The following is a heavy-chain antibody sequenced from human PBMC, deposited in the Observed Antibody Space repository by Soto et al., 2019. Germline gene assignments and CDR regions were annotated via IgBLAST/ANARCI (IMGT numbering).Heavy chain of an antibody. D-gene: IGHD2-8*01. V-gene: IGHV3-20*04. CDR3: AREITGFMVYGSPTTRGMDV. CDR1: GFTFDDYG. Sequence: EVQLVESGGGVVRPGGSLRLSCAASGFTFDDYGMSWVRQAPGKGLEWVSGINWNGGSTGYADSVKGRFTISRDNAKNSLYLQMNSLRAEDTALYYCAREITGFMVYGSPTTRGMDVWGQGTTVTVSS. CDR2: INWNGGST. J-gene: IGHJ6*02.